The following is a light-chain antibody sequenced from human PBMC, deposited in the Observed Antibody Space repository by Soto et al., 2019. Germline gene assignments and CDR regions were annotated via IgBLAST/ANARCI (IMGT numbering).Light chain of an antibody. CDR2: GAS. J-gene: IGKJ4*01. CDR1: QSVSTSD. Sequence: EIVLTQSPGTLSLSPGERATLSCRASQSVSTSDFAWYQQKPGRAPRLLMYGASHRASGIPDRFSGSGSGTDFTLTISRLEPEDFAVYYCQQYDRSLTFGGGTKVEIK. V-gene: IGKV3-20*01. CDR3: QQYDRSLT.